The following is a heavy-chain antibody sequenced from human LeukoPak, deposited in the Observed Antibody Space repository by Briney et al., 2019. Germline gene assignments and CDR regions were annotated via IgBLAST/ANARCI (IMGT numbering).Heavy chain of an antibody. CDR2: IYSGGST. J-gene: IGHJ4*02. CDR1: GFSFSSYA. Sequence: GGSLRLSCATSGFSFSSYAMSWVRQAPGKGLEWVSVIYSGGSTYYADSVKGRFTISRDDSKNTLYLQMNSLRAEDTAVYYCARDGRMTGLDYWGQGTLVTVSS. CDR3: ARDGRMTGLDY. V-gene: IGHV3-66*01. D-gene: IGHD3-9*01.